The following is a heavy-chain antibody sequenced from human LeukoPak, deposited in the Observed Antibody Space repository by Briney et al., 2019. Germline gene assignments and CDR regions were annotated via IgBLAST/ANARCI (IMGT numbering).Heavy chain of an antibody. V-gene: IGHV3-48*04. CDR1: GFTFSSYT. Sequence: GGSLRLSCAASGFTFSSYTMNWVRQAPGKGLEWVSYISRRSSTIYYTDSVKGRFTISRDNAKNSVYLQMNSLRAEDTAVYYCARGPAYYDSSAYSLDYWGQGTLVTVSS. CDR3: ARGPAYYDSSAYSLDY. J-gene: IGHJ4*02. D-gene: IGHD3-22*01. CDR2: ISRRSSTI.